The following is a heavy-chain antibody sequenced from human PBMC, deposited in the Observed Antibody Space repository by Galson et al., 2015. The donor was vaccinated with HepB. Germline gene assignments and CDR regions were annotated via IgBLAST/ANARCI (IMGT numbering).Heavy chain of an antibody. CDR2: ILYNGNT. J-gene: IGHJ5*02. Sequence: ETLSLTCAVSGVSITTGYWSWVRQPRGKGLEWLGHILYNGNTDYSPSLKSRITIAIDTSKNQMSLSLTSVTAADSAVYYCVRDGYGSGTYGWFDPWGTGSQVTVSS. V-gene: IGHV4-59*01. CDR1: GVSITTGY. D-gene: IGHD3-10*01. CDR3: VRDGYGSGTYGWFDP.